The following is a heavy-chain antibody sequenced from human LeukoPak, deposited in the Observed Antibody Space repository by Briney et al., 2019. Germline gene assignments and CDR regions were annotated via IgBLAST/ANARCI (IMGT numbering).Heavy chain of an antibody. J-gene: IGHJ6*03. Sequence: ASVKVSCKASGGTFSSYAISWVRQAPGQGLEWMGWIIPIFGTANYAQKFQGRVTITTDESTSTAYMELSSLRSEDTAVYYCASSPVAARLYNNYYYYYMDVWGKGTTVTVSS. V-gene: IGHV1-69*05. CDR3: ASSPVAARLYNNYYYYYMDV. CDR2: IIPIFGTA. D-gene: IGHD6-6*01. CDR1: GGTFSSYA.